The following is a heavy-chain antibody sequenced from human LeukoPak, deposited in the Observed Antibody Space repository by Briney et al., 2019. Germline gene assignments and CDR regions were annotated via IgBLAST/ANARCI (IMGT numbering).Heavy chain of an antibody. Sequence: GGSLRLSCASSTFTVSSNYMSWVRQAPGKGLEWVSIIYSVGNTYYADPVKGRFTISRDNSKNTLYLQMNSLRVEDTAVYYCARVFNIAAEDGYGMDVWGQGTTVTVSS. CDR3: ARVFNIAAEDGYGMDV. CDR1: TFTVSSNY. J-gene: IGHJ6*02. V-gene: IGHV3-66*01. D-gene: IGHD6-13*01. CDR2: IYSVGNT.